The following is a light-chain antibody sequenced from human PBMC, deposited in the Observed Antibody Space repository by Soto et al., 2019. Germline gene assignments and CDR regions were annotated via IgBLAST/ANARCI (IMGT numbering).Light chain of an antibody. CDR3: QQYDSSPYT. CDR1: QSVSSSY. Sequence: EIVLTQSPGTLSLSPGERATLSCRASQSVSSSYLAWYQQKPGQAPRLLIYGASSRATGIPARFSGSGSGTDFTLTISRLEPDDFAVYYCQQYDSSPYTCGQGPKLEIK. V-gene: IGKV3-20*01. J-gene: IGKJ2*01. CDR2: GAS.